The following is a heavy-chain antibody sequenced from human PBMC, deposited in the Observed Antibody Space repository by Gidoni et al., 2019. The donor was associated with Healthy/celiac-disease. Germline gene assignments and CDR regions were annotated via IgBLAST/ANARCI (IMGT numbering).Heavy chain of an antibody. CDR2: ISSSGSTI. V-gene: IGHV3-48*03. CDR3: ARVGSGSYFISDWYFDL. CDR1: GFTFSSYE. Sequence: EVQLVESGGGLVQPGGSLRLSCAASGFTFSSYEMNWVRQAPGKGLEWVSYISSSGSTIYYADSVKGRFTISRDNAKNSLYLQMNSLRAEDTAVYYCARVGSGSYFISDWYFDLWGRGTLVTVSS. D-gene: IGHD1-26*01. J-gene: IGHJ2*01.